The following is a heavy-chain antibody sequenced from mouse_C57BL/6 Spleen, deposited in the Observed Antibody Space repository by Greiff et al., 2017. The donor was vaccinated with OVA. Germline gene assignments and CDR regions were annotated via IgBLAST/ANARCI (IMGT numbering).Heavy chain of an antibody. V-gene: IGHV1-18*01. J-gene: IGHJ4*01. CDR2: INPNNGGT. Sequence: VQLQQSGPELVKPGASVKIPCKASGYTFTDYNMDWVKQSHGKSLEWIGDINPNNGGTIYNQKFKGKATLTVDKSSSTAYMELRSLTSEDTAVYYCARHYDRYYYAMDYWGQGTSVTVSS. CDR1: GYTFTDYN. CDR3: ARHYDRYYYAMDY. D-gene: IGHD2-4*01.